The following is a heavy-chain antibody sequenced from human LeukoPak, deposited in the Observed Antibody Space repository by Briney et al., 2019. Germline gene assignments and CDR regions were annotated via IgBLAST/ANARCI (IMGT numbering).Heavy chain of an antibody. V-gene: IGHV4-59*01. D-gene: IGHD4-17*01. CDR2: IYYSGST. CDR3: ARARGDYGDYHGLWFDP. J-gene: IGHJ5*02. CDR1: VGSISRYY. Sequence: KPSETQSLTCSVWVGSISRYYWRGLRQPPGKGVEWVGYIYYSGSTNYSPSLKSRVTISVVPANTKDSPKLSSVTAAYTAVYYCARARGDYGDYHGLWFDPWGQGTLVTVSS.